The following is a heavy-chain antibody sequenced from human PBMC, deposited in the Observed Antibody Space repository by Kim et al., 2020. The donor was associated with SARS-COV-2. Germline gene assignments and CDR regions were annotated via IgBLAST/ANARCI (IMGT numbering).Heavy chain of an antibody. Sequence: YHPSLESRVTVSVDTSKNQFSLKLSSVTAADTAVHYCVRVTGGSGWYLDYWGQGTLVTVSS. CDR3: VRVTGGSGWYLDY. J-gene: IGHJ4*02. D-gene: IGHD6-19*01. V-gene: IGHV4-59*01.